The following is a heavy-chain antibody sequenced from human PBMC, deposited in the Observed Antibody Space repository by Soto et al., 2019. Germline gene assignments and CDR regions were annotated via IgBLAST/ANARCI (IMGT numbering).Heavy chain of an antibody. CDR3: ARETAGIRGYLNWFDP. V-gene: IGHV4-34*01. J-gene: IGHJ5*02. Sequence: PSETLSLTCAVYGVSFSGYYWSWIRQPPGKGLEWIGEINHSGSTNYNPSLKSRVTISVDTSKNQYSLKLSSVTAADTAVYYCARETAGIRGYLNWFDPWGQGTLVTVSS. CDR2: INHSGST. CDR1: GVSFSGYY. D-gene: IGHD1-1*01.